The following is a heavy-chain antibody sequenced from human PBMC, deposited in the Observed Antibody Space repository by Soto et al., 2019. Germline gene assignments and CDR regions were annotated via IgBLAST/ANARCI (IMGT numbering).Heavy chain of an antibody. CDR1: GGTFSSYA. J-gene: IGHJ6*02. CDR3: AISITMVRGVIFYYYYGMDV. V-gene: IGHV1-69*06. D-gene: IGHD3-10*01. Sequence: SVKVSCKASGGTFSSYAISWVRQAPGQGLEWMGGIIPIFGTANYAQKFQGRVTITADKSTSTAYMELSSLRSEDTAVYYCAISITMVRGVIFYYYYGMDVWGQGTTVTVSS. CDR2: IIPIFGTA.